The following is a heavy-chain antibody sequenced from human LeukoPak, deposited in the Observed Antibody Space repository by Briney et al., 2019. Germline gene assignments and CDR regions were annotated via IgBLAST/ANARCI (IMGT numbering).Heavy chain of an antibody. CDR3: ARDRFKGWLQRPDAFDI. D-gene: IGHD5-24*01. J-gene: IGHJ3*02. CDR1: GYTFTSYD. Sequence: ASVKVSCKASGYTFTSYDINWVRQATGQGLEWMGWVNPNSGNTGYAQKFQGRVTITRNTSISTAYMELSSLRSEDTAVYYCARDRFKGWLQRPDAFDIWGQGTMVTVSS. V-gene: IGHV1-8*03. CDR2: VNPNSGNT.